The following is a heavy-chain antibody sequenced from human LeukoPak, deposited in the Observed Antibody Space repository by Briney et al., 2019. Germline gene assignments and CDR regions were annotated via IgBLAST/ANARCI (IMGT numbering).Heavy chain of an antibody. CDR3: AKGNCSSTSCYFDY. CDR2: ISWNSGSI. Sequence: GGSLRLSCAASGFTFSSYAMSWVRQAPGKGLEWVSGISWNSGSIGYADSVKGRFTISRDNAKNSLYLQMNSLRAEDTALYYCAKGNCSSTSCYFDYWGQGTLVTVSS. J-gene: IGHJ4*02. CDR1: GFTFSSYA. V-gene: IGHV3-9*01. D-gene: IGHD2-2*01.